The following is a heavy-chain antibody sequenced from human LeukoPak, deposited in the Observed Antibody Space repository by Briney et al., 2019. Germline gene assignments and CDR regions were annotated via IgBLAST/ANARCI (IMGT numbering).Heavy chain of an antibody. CDR2: ISSSSSYI. Sequence: GGSLRLSCAASGFTFSSYSMNWVRQAPGKGLEWVSSISSSSSYIYYADSVKGRFTISRDNAKNSLCLQMNSLRAEDTAVYYCARGWAGTTWGGYWGQGTLVTVSS. V-gene: IGHV3-21*01. J-gene: IGHJ4*02. D-gene: IGHD1-1*01. CDR1: GFTFSSYS. CDR3: ARGWAGTTWGGY.